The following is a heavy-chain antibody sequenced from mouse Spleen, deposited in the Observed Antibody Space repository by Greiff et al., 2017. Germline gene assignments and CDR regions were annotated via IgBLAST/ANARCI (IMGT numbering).Heavy chain of an antibody. CDR1: GYSFTGYF. CDR2: INPYNGDT. V-gene: IGHV1-20*01. Sequence: EVQLQQSGPELVKPGASVKISCKASGYSFTGYFMNWVMQSHGKSLEWIGRINPYNGDTFYNQKFKGKATLTVDKSSSTAHMELLSLTSEDSAVYYCGRGDYYGSILDYWGQGTTLTVSS. J-gene: IGHJ2*01. CDR3: GRGDYYGSILDY. D-gene: IGHD1-1*01.